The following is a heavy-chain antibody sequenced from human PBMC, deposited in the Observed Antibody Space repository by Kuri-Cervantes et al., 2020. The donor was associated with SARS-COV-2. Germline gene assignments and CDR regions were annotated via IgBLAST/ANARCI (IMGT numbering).Heavy chain of an antibody. CDR2: INPNSGGT. CDR3: ARGLELRSGYFDY. V-gene: IGHV1-2*02. D-gene: IGHD1-7*01. CDR1: GYTFTGYY. J-gene: IGHJ4*02. Sequence: ASVKVSCKASGYTFTGYYMHWVRQAPGQGLEWMGWINPNSGGTNYAQKFQGRVTMTRDTSISTAYMELSRLRSDDTAVYYCARGLELRSGYFDYWGQGTLVTVSS.